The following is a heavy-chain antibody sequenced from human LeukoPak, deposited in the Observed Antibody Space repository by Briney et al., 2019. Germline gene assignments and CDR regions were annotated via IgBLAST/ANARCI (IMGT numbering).Heavy chain of an antibody. CDR1: GFTFSSYA. Sequence: PGGSLRLSCAASGFTFSSYAMSWVRQAPGKGLEWVSAISGSGGSTYYADSVKGRFTISRDNSKNTLYLQMNSLRAEDTAVYYCAKDRPFREVRGVHYYGMDVWGQGTTVTVSS. D-gene: IGHD3-10*01. CDR2: ISGSGGST. V-gene: IGHV3-23*01. J-gene: IGHJ6*02. CDR3: AKDRPFREVRGVHYYGMDV.